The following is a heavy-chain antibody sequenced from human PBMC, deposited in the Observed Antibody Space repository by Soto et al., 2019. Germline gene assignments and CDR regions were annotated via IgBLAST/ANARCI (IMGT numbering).Heavy chain of an antibody. CDR3: AKGAPWEPPPSDYYYGMDV. Sequence: QVQLVESGGGVVQPGRSLRLSCAASGFTFSSYGMHWVRQAPGKGLEWVAVISYDGSNKYYADSVKGRFTISRDDSKNTLYLQMNSLRAEDTAVYYCAKGAPWEPPPSDYYYGMDVWGQGTTVTVSS. V-gene: IGHV3-30*18. D-gene: IGHD1-26*01. CDR2: ISYDGSNK. CDR1: GFTFSSYG. J-gene: IGHJ6*02.